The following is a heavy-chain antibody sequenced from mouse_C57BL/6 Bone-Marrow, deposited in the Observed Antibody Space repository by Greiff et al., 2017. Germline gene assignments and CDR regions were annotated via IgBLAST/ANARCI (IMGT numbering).Heavy chain of an antibody. CDR2: IDPSDSYT. Sequence: QVQLQQPGAELVMPGASVKLSCKASGYTFTSYWMHWVKQRPGQGLEWIGEIDPSDSYTNSNQKFKGKSTLTVDNSSSTACMQLSILRSEDSAVYYCARYYGAMDYWGQGTSVTVSS. CDR3: ARYYGAMDY. D-gene: IGHD1-1*01. CDR1: GYTFTSYW. V-gene: IGHV1-69*01. J-gene: IGHJ4*01.